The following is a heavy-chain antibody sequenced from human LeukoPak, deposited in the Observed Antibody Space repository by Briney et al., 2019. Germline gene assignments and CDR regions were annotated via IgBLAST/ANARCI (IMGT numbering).Heavy chain of an antibody. J-gene: IGHJ5*02. D-gene: IGHD2-15*01. CDR3: ARDWWYSNWFDP. V-gene: IGHV1-2*02. Sequence: ASVKVSCKASGYTFTVYYMHWVRQAPGQGLEWMGWINPNSGGTNYAQKFQGRVTMTRDTSISTAYMELSRLRSDDTAVYYCARDWWYSNWFDPWGQGTLVTVSS. CDR1: GYTFTVYY. CDR2: INPNSGGT.